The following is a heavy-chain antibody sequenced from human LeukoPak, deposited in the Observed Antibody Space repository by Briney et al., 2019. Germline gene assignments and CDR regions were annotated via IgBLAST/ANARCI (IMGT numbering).Heavy chain of an antibody. CDR2: IYYSGST. J-gene: IGHJ6*02. CDR3: ARGVRSSSADYGMDV. CDR1: GGSVSSGSYY. Sequence: PSETLSLTCTVSGGSVSSGSYYWSWIRQPPGKGLEWIGYIYYSGSTYYNPSLKSRVTISVDTAKNQFSLKLSSVTAADTAVYFCARGVRSSSADYGMDVWGQGTTVTVSS. V-gene: IGHV4-31*03. D-gene: IGHD6-19*01.